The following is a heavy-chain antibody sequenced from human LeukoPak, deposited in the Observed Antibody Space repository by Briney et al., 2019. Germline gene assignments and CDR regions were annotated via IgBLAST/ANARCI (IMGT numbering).Heavy chain of an antibody. CDR1: GFTFSNNW. CDR3: ARDTYRFYDY. CDR2: IKEDGSDK. V-gene: IGHV3-7*01. J-gene: IGHJ4*02. Sequence: GGALRLSCTASGFTFSNNWMSWGRLAPGKGLEWVASIKEDGSDKYYVDSVKGRFTISRDNAKNSLYLQMNGLRAEDTAVYYCARDTYRFYDYWGQGTLVTVSS.